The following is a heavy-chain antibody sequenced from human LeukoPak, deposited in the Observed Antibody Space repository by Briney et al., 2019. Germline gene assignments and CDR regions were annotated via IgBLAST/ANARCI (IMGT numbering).Heavy chain of an antibody. V-gene: IGHV1-69-2*01. D-gene: IGHD1-1*01. CDR3: ATETRKSPGVI. CDR2: VDPEDGET. J-gene: IGHJ3*02. Sequence: GASVKVSCKASGYTFTDYYMHWVQQAPGKGLEWMGRVDPEDGETIYAEKFQGRVTITADTSTDTAYMELSSLRSEDTAVYYCATETRKSPGVIWGQGTMVTVSS. CDR1: GYTFTDYY.